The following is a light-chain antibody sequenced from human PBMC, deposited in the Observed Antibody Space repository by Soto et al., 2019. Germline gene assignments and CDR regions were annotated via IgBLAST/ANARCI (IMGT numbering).Light chain of an antibody. CDR2: TSS. CDR1: QTISSY. Sequence: DIQMTQSPSSLSASVGDRVTITCRASQTISSYLNWYQQRPGKAPNLLIYTSSSLQSGVPPRFSGGGSGTDFTLTISSLQPEDFATYYCQQTYSAPITCGQGTRLEIK. J-gene: IGKJ5*01. CDR3: QQTYSAPIT. V-gene: IGKV1-39*01.